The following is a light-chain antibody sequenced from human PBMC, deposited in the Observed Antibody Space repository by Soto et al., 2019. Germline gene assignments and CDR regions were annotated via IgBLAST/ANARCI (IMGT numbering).Light chain of an antibody. J-gene: IGLJ3*02. V-gene: IGLV1-44*01. CDR2: DNN. CDR3: ATWDDILTECL. Sequence: QSVLTQPPSASGTPGQRVIISCSGSSSNIGSNTVNWYQQLPGTAPKLLIYDNNQRPSGVPDRFSGSVSGTSASLAISGLQSEDEADYYCATWDDILTECLFGGGTKLTVL. CDR1: SSNIGSNT.